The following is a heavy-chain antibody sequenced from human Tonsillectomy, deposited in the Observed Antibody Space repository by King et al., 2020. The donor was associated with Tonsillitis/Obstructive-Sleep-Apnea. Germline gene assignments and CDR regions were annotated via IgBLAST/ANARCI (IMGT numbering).Heavy chain of an antibody. CDR2: MSYDGSDK. Sequence: VQLVESGGGVVQPGRSLRLSCAASGFTFRSYGMHWVRQAPGKGLEWVAVMSYDGSDKYYADSVKGRFTISRDNSKNTLYLEMNSLRAEDTAVYYCAKASGNYFLREAFDIWGQGTMVTVSS. V-gene: IGHV3-30*18. CDR1: GFTFRSYG. J-gene: IGHJ3*02. CDR3: AKASGNYFLREAFDI. D-gene: IGHD1-26*01.